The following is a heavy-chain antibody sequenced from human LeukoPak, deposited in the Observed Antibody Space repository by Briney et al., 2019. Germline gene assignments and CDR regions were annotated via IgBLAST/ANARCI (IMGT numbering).Heavy chain of an antibody. CDR2: ISGSGGST. Sequence: GGSLRLSCAASGFTFSSYAMSWVRQAPGKGLDWVSAISGSGGSTYYADSVKGRFTISRDNSKNTLYLQMNSLRAEDTAVYYCAKDRISSGSGSSYDYWGQGTLVTVSS. V-gene: IGHV3-23*01. J-gene: IGHJ4*02. CDR3: AKDRISSGSGSSYDY. D-gene: IGHD1-26*01. CDR1: GFTFSSYA.